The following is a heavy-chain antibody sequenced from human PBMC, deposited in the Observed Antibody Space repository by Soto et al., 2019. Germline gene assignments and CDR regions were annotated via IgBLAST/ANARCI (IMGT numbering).Heavy chain of an antibody. CDR3: ARGVYGSGNYYTGPSAFDI. J-gene: IGHJ3*02. V-gene: IGHV1-69*06. Sequence: QVQLEQSGAEVKKPGSSVKISCKASGGTLSDHGVSWLRQAPGQGLEWVGGTIPVFNTAKYAPKFQGRVTIAAYKSTNIAYMELSSLRSDDTAFYYCARGVYGSGNYYTGPSAFDIWGQGTLVIVSS. CDR1: GGTLSDHG. D-gene: IGHD3-10*01. CDR2: TIPVFNTA.